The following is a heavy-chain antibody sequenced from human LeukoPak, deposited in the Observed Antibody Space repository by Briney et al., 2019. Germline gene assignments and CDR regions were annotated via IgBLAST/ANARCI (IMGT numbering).Heavy chain of an antibody. V-gene: IGHV1-18*01. CDR3: AGVDCSGDECYSEDH. D-gene: IGHD2-15*01. J-gene: IGHJ4*02. CDR1: GFTFIIYG. CDR2: ISVHDGKT. Sequence: GASVKVSCKTSGFTFIIYGINWVRQAPGQGPEWMGWISVHDGKTKYAQKFHDRVSLTRDTSTRTAYMELRRLRSDDTAVHYCAGVDCSGDECYSEDHWGQGTLVTISS.